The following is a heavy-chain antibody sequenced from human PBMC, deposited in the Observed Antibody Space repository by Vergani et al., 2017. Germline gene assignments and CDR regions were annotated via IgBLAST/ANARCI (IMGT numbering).Heavy chain of an antibody. V-gene: IGHV1-18*01. CDR1: GYTFTSYG. CDR2: ISAYNGNT. D-gene: IGHD1-26*01. Sequence: QVQLVQSGAEVKKPGASVKVSCKASGYTFTSYGISWVRQAPGQGLEWMGWISAYNGNTNYAQKLQGRVTMTTDTSTSTAYMELRILRSDDTAVYYCARTRGGWELLRWDRDFDYWGQGTLVTVSS. J-gene: IGHJ4*02. CDR3: ARTRGGWELLRWDRDFDY.